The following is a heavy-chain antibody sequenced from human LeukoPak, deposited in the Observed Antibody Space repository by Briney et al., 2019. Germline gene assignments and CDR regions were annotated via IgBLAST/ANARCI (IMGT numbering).Heavy chain of an antibody. D-gene: IGHD3-22*01. Sequence: SETLSLTCTVSGGSISSYYWSWIRQPPGKGLEWIGYIYYSGSTNYNPSLKSRVTISVDRSKNQFSLKLSSVTAADTAVYYCARGFYDSSGYLIDFWGQGTLVTVSS. CDR3: ARGFYDSSGYLIDF. V-gene: IGHV4-59*12. J-gene: IGHJ4*02. CDR1: GGSISSYY. CDR2: IYYSGST.